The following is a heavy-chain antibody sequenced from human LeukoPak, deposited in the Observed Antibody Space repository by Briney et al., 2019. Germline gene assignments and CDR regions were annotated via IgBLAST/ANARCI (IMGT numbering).Heavy chain of an antibody. D-gene: IGHD3-3*01. CDR3: AKESKYITIFGVANYFDY. J-gene: IGHJ4*02. CDR1: GFTFSSYA. V-gene: IGHV3-23*01. Sequence: GRSLRLSCAASGFTFSSYAMSWVRQAPGKGLEWVSAISGSGGSTYYADSVKGRFTISRDNSKNTLYLQMNSLRAEDTAVYYCAKESKYITIFGVANYFDYWGQGTLVTVSS. CDR2: ISGSGGST.